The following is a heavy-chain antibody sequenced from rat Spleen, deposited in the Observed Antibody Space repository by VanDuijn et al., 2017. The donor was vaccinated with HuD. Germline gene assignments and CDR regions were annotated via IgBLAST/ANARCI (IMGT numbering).Heavy chain of an antibody. V-gene: IGHV5-17*01. CDR3: ARHGRGERTYYYVMDV. D-gene: IGHD4-3*01. Sequence: EVQLVESGGRLVQPGNSLKLSCAASGFTFSDHAMAWVRQFPKKGLEWVAIIIYDGRSTFYRDSVRDRFTISRDNAKSILYLQMDNLKSEDTATYYCARHGRGERTYYYVMDVWGQGASVTVSS. CDR1: GFTFSDHA. CDR2: IIYDGRST. J-gene: IGHJ4*01.